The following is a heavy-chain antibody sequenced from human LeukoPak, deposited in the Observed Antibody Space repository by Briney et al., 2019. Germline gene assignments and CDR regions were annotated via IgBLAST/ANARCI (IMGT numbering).Heavy chain of an antibody. Sequence: GRSLRLPCAASGFTFSSYAMHWVRQAPGKGLEWVAVISYDGSNKYYADSVKGRFTISRDNSKNTLYLQMNSLRAEDTAVYYCAREDYYGSGSWGAFDYWGQGTLVTVSS. V-gene: IGHV3-30*04. CDR1: GFTFSSYA. D-gene: IGHD3-10*01. CDR2: ISYDGSNK. J-gene: IGHJ4*02. CDR3: AREDYYGSGSWGAFDY.